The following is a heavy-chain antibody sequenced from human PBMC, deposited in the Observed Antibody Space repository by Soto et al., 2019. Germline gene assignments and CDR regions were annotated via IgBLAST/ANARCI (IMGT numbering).Heavy chain of an antibody. CDR3: ARGGETRNYYYYGMAV. V-gene: IGHV1-69*13. CDR2: IIPIFGTA. CDR1: GGTFSSYA. Sequence: ASVKVSCKASGGTFSSYAISWVRQAPGQGLEWMGGIIPIFGTANYAQKFQGRVTITADESTSTAYMELSSLRSEDTAVYYCARGGETRNYYYYGMAVWGQGTTVTVSS. J-gene: IGHJ6*02. D-gene: IGHD4-17*01.